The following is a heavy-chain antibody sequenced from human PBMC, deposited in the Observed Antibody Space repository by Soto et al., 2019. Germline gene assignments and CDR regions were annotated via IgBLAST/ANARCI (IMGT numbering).Heavy chain of an antibody. Sequence: EVQLLEAGGDLIQPGGSLRLSCAASGFTFSSYTMTWVRQAPGKGLEWVSAINGGGGRTYYADSVKGRFTISRDNSKDTLYLQMNSLRAEDTAVYYCAKDKVCSGGSCYYDYWGQGTLVTVSS. CDR3: AKDKVCSGGSCYYDY. V-gene: IGHV3-23*01. D-gene: IGHD2-15*01. CDR1: GFTFSSYT. CDR2: INGGGGRT. J-gene: IGHJ4*02.